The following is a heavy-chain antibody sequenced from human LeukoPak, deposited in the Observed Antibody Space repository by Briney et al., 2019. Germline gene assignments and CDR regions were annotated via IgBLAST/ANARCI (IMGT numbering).Heavy chain of an antibody. CDR2: INPNSGGT. D-gene: IGHD3/OR15-3a*01. V-gene: IGHV1-2*02. CDR3: ARSGLGSYYYYYYYMDV. CDR1: GYTFTGYY. Sequence: ASVKVSCKASGYTFTGYYMHWVRQAPGQGLEWMGWINPNSGGTNYAQKFQGRVTMTRDTSISTAYMELSRLRSDDMAVYYCARSGLGSYYYYYYYMDVWGKGTTVTVSS. J-gene: IGHJ6*03.